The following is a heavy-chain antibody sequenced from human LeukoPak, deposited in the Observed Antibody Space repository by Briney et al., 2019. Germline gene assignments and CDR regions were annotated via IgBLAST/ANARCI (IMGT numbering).Heavy chain of an antibody. CDR2: INQDGSEK. CDR1: GFTFSNFW. D-gene: IGHD2/OR15-2a*01. Sequence: GGSLRLSCAASGFTFSNFWMSWVRQAPGRGLEWVAHINQDGSEKYYVDSVKGRFTISRDNAKNSLYLQMNSLRAEDKAVYYCATQKPETYPFLSTSYTVTSYYYMDVWGRGTTVTVSS. J-gene: IGHJ6*03. CDR3: ATQKPETYPFLSTSYTVTSYYYMDV. V-gene: IGHV3-7*01.